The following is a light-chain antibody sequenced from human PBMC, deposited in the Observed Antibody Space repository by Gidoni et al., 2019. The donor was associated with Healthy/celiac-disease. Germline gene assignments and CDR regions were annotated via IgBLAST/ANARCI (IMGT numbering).Light chain of an antibody. CDR1: QSISSY. J-gene: IGKJ4*01. CDR3: QQSYSTPLT. CDR2: AAS. V-gene: IGKV1-39*01. Sequence: DIQITQSPSSLSASVGDIVTLTCRASQSISSYLNWYQQKPGKAPKLLIYAASSLQSGVPSRFSGSGSGTDFTLTISSLQPEDFATYYCQQSYSTPLTFGGGTKVEIK.